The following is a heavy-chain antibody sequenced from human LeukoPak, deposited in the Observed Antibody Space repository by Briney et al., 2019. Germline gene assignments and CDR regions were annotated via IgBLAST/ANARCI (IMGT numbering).Heavy chain of an antibody. CDR2: VNPWSGNA. Sequence: GASVKVSCKASVYIFINYNINWVRQATGQGLEWMGWVNPWSGNAGYLQKFQGRLTITRDTSRDTAYMDLSSLSTEDTAVYSCARGVPLGYCTYGVCYPPYYFDYWGQGTLVTASS. V-gene: IGHV1-8*03. CDR1: VYIFINYN. J-gene: IGHJ4*02. D-gene: IGHD2-8*01. CDR3: ARGVPLGYCTYGVCYPPYYFDY.